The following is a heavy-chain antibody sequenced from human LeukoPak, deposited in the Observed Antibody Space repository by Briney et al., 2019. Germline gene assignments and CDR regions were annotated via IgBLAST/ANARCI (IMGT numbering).Heavy chain of an antibody. V-gene: IGHV5-51*01. CDR1: GYSFSSYW. CDR3: ARLFGDIVAVVTATWFDP. D-gene: IGHD2-15*01. J-gene: IGHJ5*02. Sequence: GESLKISCKGSGYSFSSYWIGWVRQLPGKGLEWVGIIYPGDSNTRYTPSFQGRVTISADKSINTAYLQRSSLKASDTAMYYCARLFGDIVAVVTATWFDPWGQGTLVTVSS. CDR2: IYPGDSNT.